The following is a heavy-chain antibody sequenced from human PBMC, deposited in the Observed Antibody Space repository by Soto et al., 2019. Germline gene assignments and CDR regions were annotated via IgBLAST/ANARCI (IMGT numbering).Heavy chain of an antibody. V-gene: IGHV4-31*03. CDR1: GCSISSGGYY. J-gene: IGHJ4*02. D-gene: IGHD5-18*01. CDR3: ARVTAKLRYFDY. Sequence: PSETLSLTCTVSGCSISSGGYYWSWIRQHPGKGLEWIGYIYYSGSTYYNPSLKSRVTISVDTSKNQFSLKLSSVTAADTAVYYCARVTAKLRYFDYWGQGTLVTVSS. CDR2: IYYSGST.